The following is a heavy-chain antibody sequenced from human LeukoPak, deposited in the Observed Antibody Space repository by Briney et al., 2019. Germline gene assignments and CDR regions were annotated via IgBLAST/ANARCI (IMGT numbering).Heavy chain of an antibody. CDR3: ARAKGSLSSYYDSSGYFDY. V-gene: IGHV4-39*07. D-gene: IGHD3-22*01. CDR1: GGSISSSSYY. J-gene: IGHJ4*02. Sequence: SETLSLTCTVSGGSISSSSYYWGWIRQPPGKGLEWIGSIYYSGSTYYNPSLKSRVTISVDTSKNQFSLKLSSVTAADTAVYYCARAKGSLSSYYDSSGYFDYWGQGTLVTVSS. CDR2: IYYSGST.